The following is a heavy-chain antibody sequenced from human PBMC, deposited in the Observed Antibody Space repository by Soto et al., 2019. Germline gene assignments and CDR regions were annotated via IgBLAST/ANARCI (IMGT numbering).Heavy chain of an antibody. CDR3: ASGIQLWLRRINNGYSG. D-gene: IGHD5-18*01. J-gene: IGHJ4*02. CDR2: IIPMFGTA. Sequence: QVQLVQSGAAVKKPESSVKVSCKAPRGTFSTYAISWVRQAPGQGLEWMGGIIPMFGTANYAQRFQDRVTITADESTNTVYMELSSLRSEDTAVYFCASGIQLWLRRINNGYSGWGQGTLVTVSS. V-gene: IGHV1-69*12. CDR1: RGTFSTYA.